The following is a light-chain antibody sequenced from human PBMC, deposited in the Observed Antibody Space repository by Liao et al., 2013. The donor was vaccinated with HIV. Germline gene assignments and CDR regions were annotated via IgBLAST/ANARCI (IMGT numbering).Light chain of an antibody. CDR1: NIGIKN. J-gene: IGLJ1*01. V-gene: IGLV3-21*01. CDR2: SDT. CDR3: QLWDSSSDHPYV. Sequence: SYELTQPPSVSVAPGKTARITCGGDNIGIKNVHWYQQRPGQAPVLVISSDTERPSGVPERMSGSKSGNTATLTISRVEPGDEADYYCQLWDSSSDHPYVFGTGTQVTVL.